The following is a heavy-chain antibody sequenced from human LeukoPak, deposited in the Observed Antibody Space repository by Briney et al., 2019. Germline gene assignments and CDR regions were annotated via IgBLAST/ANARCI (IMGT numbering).Heavy chain of an antibody. Sequence: TGGSLRLSCAASGFTFSIHWMHWVRQAPGKGLEWVAVISYDGSNKYYADSVKGRFTISRDNSKNTLYLQMNSLRAEDTAVYYCASLLPHDYWGQGTLVTVSS. CDR2: ISYDGSNK. CDR1: GFTFSIHW. CDR3: ASLLPHDY. D-gene: IGHD2/OR15-2a*01. J-gene: IGHJ4*02. V-gene: IGHV3-30-3*01.